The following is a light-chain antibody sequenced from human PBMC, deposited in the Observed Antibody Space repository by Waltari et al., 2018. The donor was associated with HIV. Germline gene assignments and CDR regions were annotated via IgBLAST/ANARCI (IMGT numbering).Light chain of an antibody. J-gene: IGKJ2*03. V-gene: IGKV1-39*01. CDR2: AAS. CDR3: QHSYRAPYS. Sequence: DIQMTQSPSSLSAYVGDRVTITCRASQSISSYLTWYQHKPGTAPKLLVYAASTLESGVPSRFSGSGSGTDFTLTISSLQPEDFATYYCQHSYRAPYSFGQGTKLEMK. CDR1: QSISSY.